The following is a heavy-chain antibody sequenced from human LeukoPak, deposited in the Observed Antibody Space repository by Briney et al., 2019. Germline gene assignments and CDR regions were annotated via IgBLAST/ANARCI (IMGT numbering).Heavy chain of an antibody. V-gene: IGHV1-69*06. D-gene: IGHD3-22*01. Sequence: ASVKVSCKASGYTFTSYAISWVRQAPGQGLEWMGGIIPIFGTANYAQKFQGRVTITAGKSTSTAYMELSSLRSEDTAVYYCASGYSDSSAYYYARDVFDIWGQGTMVTISS. CDR1: GYTFTSYA. J-gene: IGHJ3*02. CDR2: IIPIFGTA. CDR3: ASGYSDSSAYYYARDVFDI.